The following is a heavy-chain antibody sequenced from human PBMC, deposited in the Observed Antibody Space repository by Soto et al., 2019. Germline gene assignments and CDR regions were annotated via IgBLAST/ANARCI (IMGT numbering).Heavy chain of an antibody. D-gene: IGHD6-13*01. Sequence: QVQLVESGGGLVKPGGSLILSCAASGFTFSDYYMIWIRQAPGKGLEWVSYISSSGTTIYYADTVTGRFTISRDNAKNSLYLQMNSMRADDTAVYYCAREVWSSWSRSDSFDIWGQGTMVTVSS. J-gene: IGHJ3*02. V-gene: IGHV3-11*01. CDR3: AREVWSSWSRSDSFDI. CDR1: GFTFSDYY. CDR2: ISSSGTTI.